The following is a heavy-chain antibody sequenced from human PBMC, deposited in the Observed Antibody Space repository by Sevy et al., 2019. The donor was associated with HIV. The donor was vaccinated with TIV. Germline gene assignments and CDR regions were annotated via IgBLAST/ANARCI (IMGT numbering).Heavy chain of an antibody. CDR3: ARDSARVIVPTAGFDS. Sequence: GGSLRLSCAASGFTFSSYWMHWVRQAPGQGLVWVSRVNNDGSGTIYADSVKGRFTISRDNSKNTVNLEMNSLRVEDTALYFCARDSARVIVPTAGFDSWGQGVLVTVSS. V-gene: IGHV3-74*01. CDR1: GFTFSSYW. D-gene: IGHD2-21*01. CDR2: VNNDGSGT. J-gene: IGHJ5*01.